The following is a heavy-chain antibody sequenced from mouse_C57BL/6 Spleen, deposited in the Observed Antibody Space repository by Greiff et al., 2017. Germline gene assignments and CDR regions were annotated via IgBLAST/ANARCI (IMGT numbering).Heavy chain of an antibody. V-gene: IGHV1-7*01. J-gene: IGHJ3*01. CDR3: ARADYYGSSSCY. CDR2: INPSSGYT. CDR1: GYTFTSYW. D-gene: IGHD1-1*01. Sequence: VQLQQSGAELAKPGASVKLSCKASGYTFTSYWMHWVQPRPGQGLEWLGYINPSSGYTKYNQKFKDKATLTADKSSSTAYMQLRSLTYQDSAVYYGARADYYGSSSCYWGQGTLVTVSA.